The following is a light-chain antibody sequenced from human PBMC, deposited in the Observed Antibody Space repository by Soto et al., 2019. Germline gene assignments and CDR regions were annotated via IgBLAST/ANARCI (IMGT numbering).Light chain of an antibody. CDR3: TSYTSISTYV. V-gene: IGLV2-14*01. J-gene: IGLJ1*01. CDR1: NTDVGQDKS. Sequence: QSALAQPASVSGSRGQSIIISCVGRNTDVGQDKSVSWYQQGPGKAPKLLIFEVTNRPSGVSNRFSGSKSGNTASLTISGLQAEGEADYYCTSYTSISTYVFRTGTKVTVL. CDR2: EVT.